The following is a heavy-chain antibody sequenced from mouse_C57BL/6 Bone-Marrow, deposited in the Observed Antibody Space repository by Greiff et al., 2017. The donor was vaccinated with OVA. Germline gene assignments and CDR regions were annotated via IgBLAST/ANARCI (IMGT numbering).Heavy chain of an antibody. D-gene: IGHD1-1*01. J-gene: IGHJ1*03. CDR3: ARSYYGSSYEWYFDV. V-gene: IGHV7-3*01. CDR2: IRNKANGYTT. Sequence: DVKLVESGGGLVQPGGSLSLSCAASGFTFTDYYMSWVRQPPGKALEWLGFIRNKANGYTTEYSASVKGRFTISRDNSQSILYLQMNALRAEDSATYYCARSYYGSSYEWYFDVWGTGTTVTVSS. CDR1: GFTFTDYY.